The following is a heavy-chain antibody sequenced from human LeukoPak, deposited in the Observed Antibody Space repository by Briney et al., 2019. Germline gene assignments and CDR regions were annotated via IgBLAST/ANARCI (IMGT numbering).Heavy chain of an antibody. CDR2: ISGSGGST. CDR1: GFTFTSYA. J-gene: IGHJ6*02. CDR3: AKGLRYSSGWYSRGGMDV. V-gene: IGHV3-23*01. Sequence: PGGSLRLSCVASGFTFTSYAMNWVRQAPGKGLEWVSVISGSGGSTYYADSVKGRFTISRDNSKNTLYLQMNSLRAEDTAVYYCAKGLRYSSGWYSRGGMDVWSQGTTVTVSS. D-gene: IGHD6-19*01.